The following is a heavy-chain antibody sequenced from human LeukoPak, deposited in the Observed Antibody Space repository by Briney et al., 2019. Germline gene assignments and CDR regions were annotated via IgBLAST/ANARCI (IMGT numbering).Heavy chain of an antibody. CDR2: IYTSGST. V-gene: IGHV4-4*07. Sequence: PSETLSLTCTVSGGSISSYYWSWIRQPAGRGLEWIGRIYTSGSTNYNPSLKSRVTMSVDTSKNQFSLKLSSVTAADTAVYYCARGRYSSGWSSNWFDPWGQGTLVTVSS. CDR3: ARGRYSSGWSSNWFDP. J-gene: IGHJ5*02. CDR1: GGSISSYY. D-gene: IGHD6-19*01.